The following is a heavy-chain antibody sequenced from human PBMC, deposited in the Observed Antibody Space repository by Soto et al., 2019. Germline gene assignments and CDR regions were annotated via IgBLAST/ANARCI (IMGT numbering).Heavy chain of an antibody. V-gene: IGHV3-23*01. J-gene: IGHJ4*02. Sequence: GSLTLSCSTSGFTLKDCAISCVSQAPGKGLEWFSGSSGSGGATYYTDSVEGRFTISKDFSKNTVSLQMTGLRVDDTAVYYCARTRTAFYRYYFDSWGQGGLVTVSS. D-gene: IGHD2-21*02. CDR3: ARTRTAFYRYYFDS. CDR2: SSGSGGAT. CDR1: GFTLKDCA.